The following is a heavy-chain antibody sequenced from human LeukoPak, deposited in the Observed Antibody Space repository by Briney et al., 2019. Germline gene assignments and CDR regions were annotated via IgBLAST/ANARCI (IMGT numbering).Heavy chain of an antibody. D-gene: IGHD2-15*01. CDR1: GYTFTSYG. CDR2: ISAYNGNT. V-gene: IGHV1-18*01. J-gene: IGHJ6*02. Sequence: ASVKVSCKASGYTFTSYGIMWVRQAPGQGLQGMVWISAYNGNTNYAQKLQGRVTMTTDTSTSTAYMELRSLRSDDTAVYYCARRLHYYGMDVWGQGTTVTVSS. CDR3: ARRLHYYGMDV.